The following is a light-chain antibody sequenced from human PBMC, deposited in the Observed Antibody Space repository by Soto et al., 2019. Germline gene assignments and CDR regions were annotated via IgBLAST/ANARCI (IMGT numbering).Light chain of an antibody. Sequence: SSELTQPPSVSVAPGKTARITCGGNNIGSKSVHWYQQKPGQAPVLVIYYDSDRPSGIPERFSGSTSGNTATLTISRVEAGDEADYYCQVWDSSSDHFVFGTGTKLTVL. V-gene: IGLV3-21*04. CDR3: QVWDSSSDHFV. CDR2: YDS. J-gene: IGLJ1*01. CDR1: NIGSKS.